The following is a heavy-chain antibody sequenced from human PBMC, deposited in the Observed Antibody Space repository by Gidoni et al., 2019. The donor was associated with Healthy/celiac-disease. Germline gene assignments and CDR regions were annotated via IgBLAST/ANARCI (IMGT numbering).Heavy chain of an antibody. CDR2: INHSGST. D-gene: IGHD3-10*01. CDR1: GGSFSGYY. Sequence: QVQLQQWGAGLLKPSETLSLTCAVYGGSFSGYYWSWIRQPPGKGLEWIGEINHSGSTNSNPSLKSRVTISVDTSKTQFSLKLSSVTAADTAVYYCASLSMVRGVIMWFDPWGQGTLVTVSS. J-gene: IGHJ5*02. CDR3: ASLSMVRGVIMWFDP. V-gene: IGHV4-34*01.